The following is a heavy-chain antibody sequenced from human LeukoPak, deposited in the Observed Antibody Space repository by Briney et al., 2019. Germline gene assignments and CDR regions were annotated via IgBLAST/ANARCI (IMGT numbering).Heavy chain of an antibody. CDR3: ARSSLFPDY. CDR1: GGSISSDY. CDR2: IYYSGST. D-gene: IGHD2/OR15-2a*01. Sequence: PSETLSLTCTLSGGSISSDYWSCIGQPPGKGLEWIGYIYYSGSTNYNPSLKSRVTISVDTSKNQFSLKLSSVTAADTAVYYCARSSLFPDYWGQGTLVTVSS. V-gene: IGHV4-59*01. J-gene: IGHJ4*02.